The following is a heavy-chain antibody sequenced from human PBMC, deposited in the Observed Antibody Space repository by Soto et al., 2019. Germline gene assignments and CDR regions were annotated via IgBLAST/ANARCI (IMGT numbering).Heavy chain of an antibody. CDR3: AREGSYYDFWIRSRGFAGMDV. V-gene: IGHV3-7*01. CDR2: IKQDGSEK. CDR1: GFTFSSYW. D-gene: IGHD3-3*01. Sequence: PGGSLRLSCAASGFTFSSYWMSWVRQAPGKGLEWVANIKQDGSEKYYVDSVKGRFTISRDNAKNSLYLQMNSLRAEDTAVYYCAREGSYYDFWIRSRGFAGMDVWGQGTTVTVSS. J-gene: IGHJ6*02.